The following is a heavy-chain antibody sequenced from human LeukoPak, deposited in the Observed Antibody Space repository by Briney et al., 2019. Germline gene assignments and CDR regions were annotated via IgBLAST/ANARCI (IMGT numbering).Heavy chain of an antibody. D-gene: IGHD2-2*03. J-gene: IGHJ3*02. CDR2: INPNSGGT. Sequence: ASVKVSCKASGYTFTGYYMHWVRQVPGQGLEWMGWINPNSGGTNYAQKFQGWVTMTRDTSISTAYMELSRLRSDDTAVYYCARDGASGYCSSTSCYHDAFDIWGQGTMVTVSS. CDR1: GYTFTGYY. V-gene: IGHV1-2*04. CDR3: ARDGASGYCSSTSCYHDAFDI.